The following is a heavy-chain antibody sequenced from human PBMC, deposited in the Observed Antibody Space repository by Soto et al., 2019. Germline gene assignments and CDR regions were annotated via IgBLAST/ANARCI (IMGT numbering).Heavy chain of an antibody. CDR3: ARGGSYGYSSFNWFDP. J-gene: IGHJ5*02. V-gene: IGHV4-34*01. Sequence: QVQLQQWGAGLLKPSETLSLTCAVYGGSFSGYYWSWIRQPPGKGLEWIGEINHSGSTNYNPSLKRRVTISVDTSKDQFSLKLSSVTAADTAVYYCARGGSYGYSSFNWFDPWGQGTLVTVSS. CDR2: INHSGST. D-gene: IGHD6-13*01. CDR1: GGSFSGYY.